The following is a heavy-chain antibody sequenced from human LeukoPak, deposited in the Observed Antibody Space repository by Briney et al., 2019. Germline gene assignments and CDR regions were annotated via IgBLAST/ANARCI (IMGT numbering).Heavy chain of an antibody. V-gene: IGHV3-9*01. CDR3: AKDSGYDPNNWFDP. D-gene: IGHD5-12*01. CDR1: GFTFDDYA. Sequence: GRSLRLSCAASGFTFDDYAMHWVRQAPGKGLEWVSGISWNSGSIGYADSVKGRFTISRDNAKDSLYLQMNSLRAEDTALYYCAKDSGYDPNNWFDPWGQGTLVTVSS. J-gene: IGHJ5*02. CDR2: ISWNSGSI.